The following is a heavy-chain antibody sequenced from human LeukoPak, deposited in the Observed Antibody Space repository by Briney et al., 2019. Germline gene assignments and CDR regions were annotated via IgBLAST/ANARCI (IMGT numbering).Heavy chain of an antibody. CDR2: INPSGGST. V-gene: IGHV1-46*01. CDR3: ARAYYDILTGCQLFDP. D-gene: IGHD3-9*01. CDR1: GYTFTSYY. J-gene: IGHJ5*02. Sequence: ASVKVSCKASGYTFTSYYMHWVRQAPGQGLEWMGIINPSGGSTSYAQKFQGRVTMTRDTSTSTVYMELSSLRSEDTAVYYCARAYYDILTGCQLFDPWGQGTLVTVSS.